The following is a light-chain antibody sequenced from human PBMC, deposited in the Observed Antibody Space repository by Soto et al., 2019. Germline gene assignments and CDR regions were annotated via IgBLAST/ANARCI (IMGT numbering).Light chain of an antibody. Sequence: QSALTQPASVSGSPGQSITISCTGTGSDIGRYDFVSWFQQHPGKVPKLVIYEVNKRPSGVPDRFSGSKSGNTASLTVSGLQAEDEADYYCSSYAGSSNVFGTGTKLTVL. CDR1: GSDIGRYDF. V-gene: IGLV2-8*01. CDR3: SSYAGSSNV. J-gene: IGLJ1*01. CDR2: EVN.